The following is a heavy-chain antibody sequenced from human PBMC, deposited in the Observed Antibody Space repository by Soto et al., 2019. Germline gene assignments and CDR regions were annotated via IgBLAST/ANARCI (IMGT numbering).Heavy chain of an antibody. D-gene: IGHD6-13*01. V-gene: IGHV1-18*01. J-gene: IGHJ4*02. Sequence: ASVKVSCKASGYAFDNYGISWVRQAPGQGPEWMGWISNYNGNTNYAQNFLGRVTLTTDRSTSTAHMELRSLRSDDTAVYYCVRDLQRSSSWYDYLDSWGQGTRVTVSS. CDR1: GYAFDNYG. CDR2: ISNYNGNT. CDR3: VRDLQRSSSWYDYLDS.